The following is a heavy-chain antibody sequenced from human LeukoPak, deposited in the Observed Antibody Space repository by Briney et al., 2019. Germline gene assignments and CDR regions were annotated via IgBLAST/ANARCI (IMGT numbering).Heavy chain of an antibody. Sequence: GGSLRLSCAASGFTFSSYSMNWVRQAPGKGLEWVSSISSSSSYIYYADSVKGRFTISRDNAKNSLYLQMNSLRAEDTAVYYCARDYSGSRPRHARLLDYWGQGTLVTVSS. CDR3: ARDYSGSRPRHARLLDY. CDR2: ISSSSSYI. D-gene: IGHD1-26*01. CDR1: GFTFSSYS. J-gene: IGHJ4*02. V-gene: IGHV3-21*01.